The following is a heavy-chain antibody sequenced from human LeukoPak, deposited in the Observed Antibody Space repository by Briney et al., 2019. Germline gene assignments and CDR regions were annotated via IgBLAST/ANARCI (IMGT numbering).Heavy chain of an antibody. CDR1: GFTFSSYW. D-gene: IGHD3-22*01. CDR3: AMSYDSSGYDAFDI. Sequence: GGSLRLSCAASGFTFSSYWMHWVRHAPGKGLVWVSRINSDGSRTSYADSVKGRFTISRDNAKNTLYLQMNSVRAEDTAVYYCAMSYDSSGYDAFDIWGQGTMVTVSS. V-gene: IGHV3-74*01. CDR2: INSDGSRT. J-gene: IGHJ3*02.